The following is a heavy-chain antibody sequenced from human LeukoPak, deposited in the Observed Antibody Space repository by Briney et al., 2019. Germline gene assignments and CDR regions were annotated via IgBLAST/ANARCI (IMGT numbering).Heavy chain of an antibody. D-gene: IGHD3-16*01. V-gene: IGHV4-34*01. CDR1: GGSISNYY. J-gene: IGHJ4*02. Sequence: SETLSLTCTVSGGSISNYYWSWIRQPPGKGVEWIGEINHSGSTNYNPSLKSRVTISVDTSKNQFSLKLSSVTAADTAVYFCARWGSGTSPFDDWGQGTLVTVSS. CDR2: INHSGST. CDR3: ARWGSGTSPFDD.